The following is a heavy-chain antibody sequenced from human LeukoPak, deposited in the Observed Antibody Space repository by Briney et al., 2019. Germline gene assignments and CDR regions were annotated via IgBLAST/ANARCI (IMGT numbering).Heavy chain of an antibody. Sequence: SETLSLTCAVSGGSISSGGYSWSWIRQPPGKGLGWIGYIYHSGSTYYNPSLKSRVTISVDRSKNQFSLKLSSVTAADTAVYYCARSWDSVTYNWFDPWGQGTLVTVSS. J-gene: IGHJ5*02. CDR3: ARSWDSVTYNWFDP. D-gene: IGHD4-17*01. CDR1: GGSISSGGYS. CDR2: IYHSGST. V-gene: IGHV4-30-2*01.